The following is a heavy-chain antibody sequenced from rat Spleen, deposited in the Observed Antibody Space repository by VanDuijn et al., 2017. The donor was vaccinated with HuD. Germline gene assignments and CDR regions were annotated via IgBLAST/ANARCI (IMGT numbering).Heavy chain of an antibody. CDR2: ITNAGNT. CDR3: ARYGYNLFDY. V-gene: IGHV3-3*01. D-gene: IGHD1-9*01. CDR1: GYSITSSYR. Sequence: EVQLQESGPGLVKPSQSLSLTCSVIGYSITSSYRWNWIRKFPGNKLEWMGYITNAGNTNYNPSLKSRISITRDTSKNQFFLQLNSVTTEDTATYYCARYGYNLFDYWGQGVMVTVSS. J-gene: IGHJ2*01.